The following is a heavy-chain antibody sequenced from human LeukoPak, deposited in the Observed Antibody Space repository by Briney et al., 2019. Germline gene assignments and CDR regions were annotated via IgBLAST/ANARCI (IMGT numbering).Heavy chain of an antibody. Sequence: ASVKVSCKASGYTFTGYYMHWVRQAPGQGLEWMGWINPNSGGTNYAQKFQGRVTMTRDTYISTAYMELSRLRSDDAAVYYCAREGMNSGSFVYWGQGTLVTVSS. V-gene: IGHV1-2*02. CDR1: GYTFTGYY. CDR2: INPNSGGT. D-gene: IGHD1-26*01. J-gene: IGHJ4*02. CDR3: AREGMNSGSFVY.